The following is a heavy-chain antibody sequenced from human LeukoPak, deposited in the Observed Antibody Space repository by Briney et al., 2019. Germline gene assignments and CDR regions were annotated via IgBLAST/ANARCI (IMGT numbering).Heavy chain of an antibody. V-gene: IGHV4-39*01. Sequence: SETLSLTCTVSGGSISSSSYYWGWIRQPPGKGLEWIGSIYYSGSTYYNPSLKSRVTISVDTSKNQFSLKLSSVTAADTAVYYCARAPGIWSGYPPYYYYMDVWGKGTTVTVSS. CDR1: GGSISSSSYY. D-gene: IGHD3-3*01. CDR3: ARAPGIWSGYPPYYYYMDV. J-gene: IGHJ6*03. CDR2: IYYSGST.